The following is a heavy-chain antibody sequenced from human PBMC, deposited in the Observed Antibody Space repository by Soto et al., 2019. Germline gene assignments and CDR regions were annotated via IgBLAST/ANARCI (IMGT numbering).Heavy chain of an antibody. CDR2: ISYDAGNE. J-gene: IGHJ4*02. V-gene: IGHV3-30*18. CDR1: GFTFSDYV. D-gene: IGHD2-2*01. Sequence: PGGSLRLSCAASGFTFSDYVMHWVRQAPGKGLEWVALISYDAGNEYYADSVKGRFTISRDNSKNTLYLQMNGLRLEDTAIYYCAKDPPHCATTSCYVPGDYWGRGTLVTVSS. CDR3: AKDPPHCATTSCYVPGDY.